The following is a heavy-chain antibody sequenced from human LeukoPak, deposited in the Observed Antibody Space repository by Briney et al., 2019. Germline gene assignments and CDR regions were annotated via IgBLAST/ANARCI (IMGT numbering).Heavy chain of an antibody. V-gene: IGHV3-30*02. CDR2: IRYDGSNK. CDR1: GFTFSSYG. CDR3: GEPRFDY. J-gene: IGHJ4*02. Sequence: VGSLRLSCAASGFTFSSYGTHWVRQAPGKGLDWLAFIRYDGSNKYYADSVKGRFTISKDNSKNTLYLQMNSLRAEDPALYYFGEPRFDYWGQGTLVTVSS.